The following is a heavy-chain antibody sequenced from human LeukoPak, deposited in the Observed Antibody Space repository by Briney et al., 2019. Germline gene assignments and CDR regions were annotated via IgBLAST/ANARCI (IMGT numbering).Heavy chain of an antibody. Sequence: SETLSLTCTVSGGSISSGGYYWSWIRQHPGKGLEWIGYIYYSGSTYYNPSLKSRVTISVDTSKNQFSLKLSSVTAADTAVYYCARDRASRITIFYDGMDVWGQGTTVTVSS. CDR3: ARDRASRITIFYDGMDV. CDR1: GGSISSGGYY. J-gene: IGHJ6*02. V-gene: IGHV4-31*03. D-gene: IGHD3-3*01. CDR2: IYYSGST.